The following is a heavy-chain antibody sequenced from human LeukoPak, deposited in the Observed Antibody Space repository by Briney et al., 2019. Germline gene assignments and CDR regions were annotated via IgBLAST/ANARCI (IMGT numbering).Heavy chain of an antibody. J-gene: IGHJ4*02. V-gene: IGHV3-23*01. CDR1: GFTFSSYS. Sequence: GGSLRLSCAASGFTFSSYSMNWVRQAPGKGLEWVSLIIGSSGSTFYADSVKGRFTISRDKSKNTLYLQMNSLRAEDTAVYYCAKGAYDYIEIAYFDYWGQGSLVTVS. CDR3: AKGAYDYIEIAYFDY. D-gene: IGHD5-12*01. CDR2: IIGSSGST.